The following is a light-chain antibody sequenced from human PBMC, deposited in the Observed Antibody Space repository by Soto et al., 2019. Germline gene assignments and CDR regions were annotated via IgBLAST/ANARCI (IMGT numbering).Light chain of an antibody. CDR1: QSVSGSY. Sequence: EIVLTQSPGTLSLSPGERATLSCRAIQSVSGSYLAWYQQKPGQAPRLLIYGASSRATGIPDRFSGSGSGTDFTLTISRLEPEDFAVYYCQQYGSSPRVTFGQRTRLEI. J-gene: IGKJ5*01. V-gene: IGKV3-20*01. CDR3: QQYGSSPRVT. CDR2: GAS.